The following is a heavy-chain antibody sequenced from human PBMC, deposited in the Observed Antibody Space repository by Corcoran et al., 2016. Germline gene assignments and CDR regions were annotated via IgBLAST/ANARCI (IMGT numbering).Heavy chain of an antibody. J-gene: IGHJ4*02. V-gene: IGHV4-39*01. CDR3: ARQGSGVMIAPLDY. CDR2: IYYSGST. Sequence: QLQLQESGPGLVKPSETLSLTCTVSGGSISSSSYYWGWIRQPPGKGLEWIGSIYYSGSTYYNPSLKSRVTISVDTSKNQFSLKLSSVTAADTAVYYCARQGSGVMIAPLDYWGQGTLVTVSS. CDR1: GGSISSSSYY. D-gene: IGHD3-22*01.